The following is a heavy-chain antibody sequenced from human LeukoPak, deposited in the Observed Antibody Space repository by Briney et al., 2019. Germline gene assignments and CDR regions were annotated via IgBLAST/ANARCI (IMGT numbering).Heavy chain of an antibody. J-gene: IGHJ4*02. V-gene: IGHV3-7*01. Sequence: PGGSLRLSCAASGFTFSRYWMNWVRQAPGKGLEWVANIYQDGSDKYYVESVKGRFTISGDNAKNSLYLQMNSLRAEDTAVYYCARQSGSYAYYFDNWGQGTLVTVSS. CDR2: IYQDGSDK. CDR1: GFTFSRYW. CDR3: ARQSGSYAYYFDN. D-gene: IGHD1-26*01.